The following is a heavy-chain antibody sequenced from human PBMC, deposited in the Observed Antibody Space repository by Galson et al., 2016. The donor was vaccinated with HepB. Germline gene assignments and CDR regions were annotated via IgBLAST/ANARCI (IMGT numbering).Heavy chain of an antibody. CDR3: ARRGPPYYYGMDV. Sequence: SETLSLTCTVSGGSISSSGYYWGWIRQPPGKGLEWIGIISHSGSTYYTPSLKSRVPITVDTSKNQFSLKLSSVTAADTAVYCCARRGPPYYYGMDVWGQGTTVTVSS. V-gene: IGHV4-39*01. D-gene: IGHD3-10*01. CDR1: GGSISSSGYY. CDR2: ISHSGST. J-gene: IGHJ6*02.